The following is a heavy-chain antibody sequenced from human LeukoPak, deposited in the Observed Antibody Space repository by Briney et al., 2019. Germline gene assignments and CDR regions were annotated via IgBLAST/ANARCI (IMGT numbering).Heavy chain of an antibody. CDR1: GFTVRTHY. D-gene: IGHD1-26*01. V-gene: IGHV3-15*01. Sequence: GGSLRLSCAASGFTVRTHYLSWVRQAPGKGLEWVGRIKSKTDGGTTDYAAPVKGRFTISRDDSKNTLYLQMNSLKTEDTAVYYCTTEEEDSGSYRXXVGAFDI. J-gene: IGHJ3*02. CDR3: TTEEEDSGSYRXXVGAFDI. CDR2: IKSKTDGGTT.